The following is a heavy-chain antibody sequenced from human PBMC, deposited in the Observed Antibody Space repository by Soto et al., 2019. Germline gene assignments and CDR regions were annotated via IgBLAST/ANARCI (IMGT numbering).Heavy chain of an antibody. J-gene: IGHJ4*02. V-gene: IGHV4-59*01. D-gene: IGHD2-21*01. CDR2: IRHTGTT. CDR3: AGGDGYRISDY. CDR1: GGSINNFY. Sequence: SETLSLTCTVSGGSINNFYGNWIRQPPGKGLEWIGHIRHTGTTNYNPSLKSRVTISMDSSKNQFSLRLSFVTAADTAVYYCAGGDGYRISDYWGQGTLVTVS.